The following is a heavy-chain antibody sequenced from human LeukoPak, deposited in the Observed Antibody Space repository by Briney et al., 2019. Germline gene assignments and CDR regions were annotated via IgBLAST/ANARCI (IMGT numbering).Heavy chain of an antibody. J-gene: IGHJ5*02. CDR3: ARISYAVPSGWFDP. V-gene: IGHV1-2*02. Sequence: ASVKVSCKAAGYTFTGYYMHWVQQAPEQGLEWMGWINPNSGGTNYAQKFQGRVTMTRDTSISTAYMELSRLRSDDAAVYYCARISYAVPSGWFDPWGQGTLVTVSS. CDR1: GYTFTGYY. D-gene: IGHD4-17*01. CDR2: INPNSGGT.